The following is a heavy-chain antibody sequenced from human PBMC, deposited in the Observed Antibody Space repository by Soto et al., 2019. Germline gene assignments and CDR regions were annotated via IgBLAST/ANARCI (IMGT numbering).Heavy chain of an antibody. CDR2: ISAYNGNT. Sequence: QVQLVQSGAEVKKPGASVKVSCKASGYTFTSYGISWVRQAPGQGLEWMGWISAYNGNTNYAQKLQGRVTMTTDTPTSAASMELRSLRAADKAVYYCARDLGWEADWGQGTLVTVSS. CDR3: ARDLGWEAD. CDR1: GYTFTSYG. V-gene: IGHV1-18*01. D-gene: IGHD1-26*01. J-gene: IGHJ4*02.